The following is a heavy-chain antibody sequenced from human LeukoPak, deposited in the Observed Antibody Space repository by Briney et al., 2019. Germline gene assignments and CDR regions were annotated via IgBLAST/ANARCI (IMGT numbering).Heavy chain of an antibody. CDR2: INPNSGGT. Sequence: ASVKVSCKASGYTFTGDYIHWVRQAPGQGLEWMGWINPNSGGTNYAQNFQGRVTMTRDTSISTAYMDLSSLRSDDTAVYYCAREAIVGRTIVEFDYWGQGTLVTVSP. CDR3: AREAIVGRTIVEFDY. D-gene: IGHD1-26*01. CDR1: GYTFTGDY. J-gene: IGHJ4*02. V-gene: IGHV1-2*02.